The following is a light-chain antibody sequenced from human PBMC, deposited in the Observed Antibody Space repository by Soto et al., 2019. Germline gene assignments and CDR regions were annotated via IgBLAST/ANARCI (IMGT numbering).Light chain of an antibody. CDR2: DAS. J-gene: IGKJ4*01. CDR1: QSVSSY. Sequence: EIVLTQSPATLSLSPGERATLSCRASQSVSSYLDWYQQKPGQAPRLLIYDASNRATGIPARFSGSGSGTDFALTTSSLEPEDFAVYYCQQRSNWPLTCGGGTKVEIK. V-gene: IGKV3-11*01. CDR3: QQRSNWPLT.